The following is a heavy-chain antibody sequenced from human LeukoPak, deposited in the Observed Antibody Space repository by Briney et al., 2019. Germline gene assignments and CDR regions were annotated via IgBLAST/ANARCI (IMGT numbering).Heavy chain of an antibody. CDR2: ISAYNGNT. Sequence: ASVKGSCTASGYTFTNYAISWVRQAPRQGVEWVGWISAYNGNTNYAHKLQGRVTMTTDTSTSTAYKDLRSLRSDDTAVYYCARVRNSGFRYVDSWGQGTLVTVSS. J-gene: IGHJ4*02. V-gene: IGHV1-18*01. CDR1: GYTFTNYA. D-gene: IGHD5-12*01. CDR3: ARVRNSGFRYVDS.